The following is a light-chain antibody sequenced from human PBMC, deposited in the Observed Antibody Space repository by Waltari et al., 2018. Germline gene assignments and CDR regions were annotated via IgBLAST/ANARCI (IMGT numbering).Light chain of an antibody. J-gene: IGKJ1*01. Sequence: EIVLTQSPATLSLSPGERATLSCRASQSVSSYLAWYQQNTGQAPRLLIYDASNRATGIPARFSGSGSGTDFTLTISSLESEDFAVYYCQQRSNWPPATFGQGTKVEIK. V-gene: IGKV3-11*01. CDR2: DAS. CDR3: QQRSNWPPAT. CDR1: QSVSSY.